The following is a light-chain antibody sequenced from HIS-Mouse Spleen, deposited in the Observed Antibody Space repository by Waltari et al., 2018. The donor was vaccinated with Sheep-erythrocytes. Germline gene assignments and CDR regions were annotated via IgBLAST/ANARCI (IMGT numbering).Light chain of an antibody. CDR2: DVS. CDR3: CSYAGSYNHV. CDR1: SSDVGGYNY. Sequence: QSALTQPRSVSGSPGQSVTISCTGTSSDVGGYNYVSWYQQHLGKAPKLMMYDVSKRPSRDPYRFYGSKSGTTASLTISGLQAEDEADYSCCSYAGSYNHVFATGTKVTVL. J-gene: IGLJ1*01. V-gene: IGLV2-11*01.